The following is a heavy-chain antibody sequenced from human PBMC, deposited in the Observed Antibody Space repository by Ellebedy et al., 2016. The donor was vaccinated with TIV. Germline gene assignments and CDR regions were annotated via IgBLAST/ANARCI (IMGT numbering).Heavy chain of an antibody. CDR1: GGSFSGYY. J-gene: IGHJ4*02. CDR2: IYYSGST. D-gene: IGHD3-9*01. Sequence: SETLSLTXAVYGGSFSGYYWSWIRQPPGKGLEWIGYIYYSGSTNYNPSLKSRVTISVDTSKNQFSLKLSSVTAADTAVYYCARTYYDILTWFDYWGQGTLVTVSS. V-gene: IGHV4-59*08. CDR3: ARTYYDILTWFDY.